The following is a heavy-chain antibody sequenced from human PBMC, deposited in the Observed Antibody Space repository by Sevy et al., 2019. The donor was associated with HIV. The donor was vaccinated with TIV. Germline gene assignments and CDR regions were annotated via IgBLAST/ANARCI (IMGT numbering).Heavy chain of an antibody. Sequence: GGSLRLSCAASGFTFSSYGMHWVRQAPGKGLEWVAVISYDGSNKYYADSVKGRFTISRDNSKNTLYLQMNSLRAEDTAVYYCAKDGRYYDFWSGYYNLDYWGQGTLVTVSS. CDR1: GFTFSSYG. CDR2: ISYDGSNK. CDR3: AKDGRYYDFWSGYYNLDY. J-gene: IGHJ4*02. V-gene: IGHV3-30*18. D-gene: IGHD3-3*01.